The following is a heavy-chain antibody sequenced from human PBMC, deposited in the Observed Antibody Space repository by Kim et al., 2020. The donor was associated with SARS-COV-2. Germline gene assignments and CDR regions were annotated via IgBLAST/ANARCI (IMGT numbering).Heavy chain of an antibody. CDR2: VSTGGNIK. CDR3: AKEYDSHDWKFDY. Sequence: GGSLRLSCAASGFVFSAYSMHWVRQAPGKGLEWVAVVSTGGNIKFYGDSVKGRFTISRDNSKTTVYLEINNLRGEDTAVYYCAKEYDSHDWKFDYWGQGTLVTVSS. D-gene: IGHD1-1*01. CDR1: GFVFSAYS. J-gene: IGHJ4*02. V-gene: IGHV3-30*18.